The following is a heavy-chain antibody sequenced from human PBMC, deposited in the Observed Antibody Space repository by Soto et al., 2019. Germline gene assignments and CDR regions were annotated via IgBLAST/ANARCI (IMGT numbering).Heavy chain of an antibody. CDR2: INTNTGDT. D-gene: IGHD1-26*01. J-gene: IGHJ5*02. CDR1: GYTFTGYH. Sequence: ASVKVSCKTSGYTFTGYHIHWVRQAPGQGLEWMGWINTNTGDTNYAQKFQGWVTITRDTSINTAYVQLSRLTPDDTAVYYCARSSGGNFGIIIEGTNWFAPWGQGTLVTVPS. CDR3: ARSSGGNFGIIIEGTNWFAP. V-gene: IGHV1-2*04.